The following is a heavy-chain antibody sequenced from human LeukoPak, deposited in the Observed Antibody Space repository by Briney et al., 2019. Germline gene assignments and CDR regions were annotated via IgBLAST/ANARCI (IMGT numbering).Heavy chain of an antibody. CDR3: ARDLRPLEYYYYGMDV. CDR1: GLTVSSNY. Sequence: HSGGSLRLSCAASGLTVSSNYMSWVRQAPGKGLEWVSVIYSGGSTYYADSVKGRFTISRDNSKNTLYLQMNSLRAEDTAVYYCARDLRPLEYYYYGMDVWGQGTTVTVSS. J-gene: IGHJ6*02. V-gene: IGHV3-53*01. CDR2: IYSGGST.